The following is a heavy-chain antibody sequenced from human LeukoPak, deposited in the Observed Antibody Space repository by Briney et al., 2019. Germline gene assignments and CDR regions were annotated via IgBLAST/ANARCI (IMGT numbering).Heavy chain of an antibody. D-gene: IGHD6-19*01. CDR3: GKTTVGYSSGRFPGWPVDY. CDR2: IFGSGGSA. Sequence: PGGSLRLSRAASGFTFNNYAMYWVRQAPGRGLEWTSGIFGSGGSAHYADSVKGRFTISRDNSKNTVFLQMNSLETEDTAVYYCGKTTVGYSSGRFPGWPVDYWGQGTLVTVTS. CDR1: GFTFNNYA. J-gene: IGHJ4*02. V-gene: IGHV3-23*01.